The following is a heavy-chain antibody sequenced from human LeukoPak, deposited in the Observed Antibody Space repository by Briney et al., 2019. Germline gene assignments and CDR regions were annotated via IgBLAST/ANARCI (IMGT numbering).Heavy chain of an antibody. J-gene: IGHJ4*02. D-gene: IGHD2-2*01. CDR1: GFSFSSYA. CDR2: IGARGHDT. CDR3: AKTLTGYCTSTSCPFLDY. V-gene: IGHV3-23*01. Sequence: TGGSLRLSCEASGFSFSSYAMTWVRQAPGKGLEWVSSIGARGHDTYNADSVKGRFTISRDNSKDTLYLQMNSLRAGDTAVYYCAKTLTGYCTSTSCPFLDYWGQGTLVTVSS.